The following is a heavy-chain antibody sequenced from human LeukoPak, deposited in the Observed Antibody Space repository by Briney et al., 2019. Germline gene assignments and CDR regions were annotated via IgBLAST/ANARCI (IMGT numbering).Heavy chain of an antibody. V-gene: IGHV3-30*18. D-gene: IGHD3-10*01. CDR1: GFSFNNYG. Sequence: GGSLRLSCAASGFSFNNYGMHWVRQAPGKGLEWVALIIYGGYYKYYADSVKGRFTISRDDSKNTLYLQMNSLRGDDTAVYYCVKDLITMVRGSPMDVWGQGTTVTVSS. CDR2: IIYGGYYK. J-gene: IGHJ6*02. CDR3: VKDLITMVRGSPMDV.